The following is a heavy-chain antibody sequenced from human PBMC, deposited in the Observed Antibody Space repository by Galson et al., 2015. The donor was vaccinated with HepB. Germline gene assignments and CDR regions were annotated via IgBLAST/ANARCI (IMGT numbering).Heavy chain of an antibody. CDR1: GSTFSSYA. CDR3: VKASEGSSWYVGWFDY. Sequence: SLRLSCAASGSTFSSYAMHWVRQAPGKGLEYVSAISSNGGSTYYADSVKGRFTISRDNSKNTLYLQMSSLRAEDTAVYYCVKASEGSSWYVGWFDYWGQGTLVTVSS. V-gene: IGHV3-64D*06. D-gene: IGHD6-13*01. CDR2: ISSNGGST. J-gene: IGHJ4*02.